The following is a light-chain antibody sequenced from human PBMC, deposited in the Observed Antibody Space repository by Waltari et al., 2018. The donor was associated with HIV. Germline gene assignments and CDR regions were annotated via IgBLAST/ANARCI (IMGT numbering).Light chain of an antibody. V-gene: IGLV3-21*04. Sequence: SYVLTQPPSVSVAPGKTAGITCGGANIGSKSVHWYQHRPGQAPILVIYDDTDRPSGIPERFSGSASWNTATLTVNSVEAGDEADYYCQVWDTDTDHWVFDGGTRLTVL. CDR3: QVWDTDTDHWV. CDR2: DDT. CDR1: NIGSKS. J-gene: IGLJ3*02.